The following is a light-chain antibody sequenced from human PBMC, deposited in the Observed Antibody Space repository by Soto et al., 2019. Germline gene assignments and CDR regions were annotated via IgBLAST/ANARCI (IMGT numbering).Light chain of an antibody. V-gene: IGLV2-14*01. CDR3: SSYTSSSIDYV. Sequence: QSALTQPASVSGSPGQSITISCTGTSSDVGGYNYVSWYQQHPGKAPKLMIYEVSNRPSGVSNRLSGSKSGNTASLTISGLQAEDEADYYCSSYTSSSIDYVFGTATKLTVL. CDR1: SSDVGGYNY. J-gene: IGLJ1*01. CDR2: EVS.